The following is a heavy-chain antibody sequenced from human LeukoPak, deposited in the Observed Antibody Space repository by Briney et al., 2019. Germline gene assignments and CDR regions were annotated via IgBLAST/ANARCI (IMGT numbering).Heavy chain of an antibody. D-gene: IGHD3-22*01. CDR1: GYTFTSYG. V-gene: IGHV1-18*01. CDR3: ARDLTSSGYPSPFDY. J-gene: IGHJ4*02. Sequence: ASVKVSCKASGYTFTSYGISWVRRAPGQGLEWMGWISAYNGNTNYAQKLQGRVTMTTDTSASTAYMELRSLRSDDTAVYYCARDLTSSGYPSPFDYWGQGTLVTVSS. CDR2: ISAYNGNT.